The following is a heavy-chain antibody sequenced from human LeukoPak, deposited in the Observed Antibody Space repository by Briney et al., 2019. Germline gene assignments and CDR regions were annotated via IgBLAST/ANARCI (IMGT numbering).Heavy chain of an antibody. CDR1: GVSISSGSLY. D-gene: IGHD6-13*01. J-gene: IGHJ4*02. Sequence: PSQTLSLTCAASGVSISSGSLYWSWLRQPDGKGLEWIGRIYTSGSTNYNPSLKSRVTISVDTSKNQFSLKLSSVTAADTAVYYCAASVAAAGRGYWGQGTLVTVSS. CDR2: IYTSGST. V-gene: IGHV4-61*02. CDR3: AASVAAAGRGY.